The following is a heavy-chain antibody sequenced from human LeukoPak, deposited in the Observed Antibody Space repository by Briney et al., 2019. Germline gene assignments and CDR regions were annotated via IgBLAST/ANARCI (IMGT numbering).Heavy chain of an antibody. J-gene: IGHJ4*02. V-gene: IGHV3-48*03. D-gene: IGHD3-10*01. CDR2: ISSSGSTT. Sequence: PGGSLRLSCAASGFIFSSYEMNWVRQAPGKGLEWVSYISSSGSTTYYVDSVKGRFTMSRDNAKSSLYLQMNSLRAEDTAVYYCARGKRLVRGVLFDDWGQGSLVTVSS. CDR3: ARGKRLVRGVLFDD. CDR1: GFIFSSYE.